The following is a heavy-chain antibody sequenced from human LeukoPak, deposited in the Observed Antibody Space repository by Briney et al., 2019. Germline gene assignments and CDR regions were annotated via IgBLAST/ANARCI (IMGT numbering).Heavy chain of an antibody. V-gene: IGHV4-39*01. J-gene: IGHJ4*02. Sequence: SETLSLTCTVSGGSISSSSYYWGWIRQPPGKGLEWIGSIYYSGSTYYNPSLKSRVTISVDTSKNQFSLKLSSVTAADTAVYYCARPVARGYSSGWSWDYWGQGTLVTVSS. D-gene: IGHD6-19*01. CDR3: ARPVARGYSSGWSWDY. CDR2: IYYSGST. CDR1: GGSISSSSYY.